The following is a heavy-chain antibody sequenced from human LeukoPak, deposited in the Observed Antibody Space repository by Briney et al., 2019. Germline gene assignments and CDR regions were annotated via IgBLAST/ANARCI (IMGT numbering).Heavy chain of an antibody. V-gene: IGHV3-48*01. D-gene: IGHD3-22*01. Sequence: GGSLRLSCAASGFTFSSYSMNWVRQAPGKGLEWVSYISSSSSTIYYADSVKGRFTISRDNPKNSLYLQMNSLRAEDTAVYYCARRVVVMGLDYWGQGTLVTVSS. J-gene: IGHJ4*02. CDR3: ARRVVVMGLDY. CDR2: ISSSSSTI. CDR1: GFTFSSYS.